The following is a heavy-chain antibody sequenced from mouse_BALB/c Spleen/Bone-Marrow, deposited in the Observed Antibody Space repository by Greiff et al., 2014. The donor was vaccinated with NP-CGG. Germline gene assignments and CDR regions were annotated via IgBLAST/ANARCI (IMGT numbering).Heavy chain of an antibody. CDR1: GYTFTDYA. V-gene: IGHV1-67*01. Sequence: VQLQESGPELVRPGVSVKISCKGSGYTFTDYAMHWVKQSHAKSLEWIGVISTYYGNTNYNQKFKGEATMTVDKSSSTAYMELARLTSEDSAIYYCARKRLTGTSYWYFDVWGAGTTVTVSS. CDR3: ARKRLTGTSYWYFDV. D-gene: IGHD4-1*01. J-gene: IGHJ1*01. CDR2: ISTYYGNT.